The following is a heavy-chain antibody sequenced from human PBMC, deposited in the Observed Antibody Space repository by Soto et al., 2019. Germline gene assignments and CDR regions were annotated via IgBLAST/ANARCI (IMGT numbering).Heavy chain of an antibody. J-gene: IGHJ2*01. D-gene: IGHD3-10*01. Sequence: QVQLQQWGAGLLKPSETLSLTCAVYGGSFSGYYWSWIRQPPGKGLEWIGEINHSGSTNYNPSLKSRVTISVDTSKNQFSLKLSSVTAADTAVYYCARRPSHSYGSVSYSGPHWYFDLWGRGTLVTVSS. V-gene: IGHV4-34*01. CDR3: ARRPSHSYGSVSYSGPHWYFDL. CDR2: INHSGST. CDR1: GGSFSGYY.